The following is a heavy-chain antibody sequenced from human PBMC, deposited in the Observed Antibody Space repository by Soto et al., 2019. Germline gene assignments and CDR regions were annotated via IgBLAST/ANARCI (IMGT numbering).Heavy chain of an antibody. CDR2: IRSKTYGGTT. CDR3: AKRKYLDY. V-gene: IGHV3-49*03. Sequence: PGGSLRLSCTTSGFTFGDYAMSWFRQAPGKGLEWIGYIRSKTYGGTTEYAASVKGRFTISRDDSKRVAHLQMNSPESEDTAVYYCAKRKYLDYWGQGTLVTVSS. J-gene: IGHJ4*02. CDR1: GFTFGDYA.